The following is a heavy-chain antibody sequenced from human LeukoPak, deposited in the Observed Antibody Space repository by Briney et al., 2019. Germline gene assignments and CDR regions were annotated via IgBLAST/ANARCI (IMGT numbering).Heavy chain of an antibody. V-gene: IGHV3-74*01. Sequence: GGSLRLSCAASGFTFSSYWMHWVRQAPGKGLVWVSRINSDGSSTSYADSVKGRFTISRDNAKNSLYLQMNSLRAEDTAVYYCARSPRCSSTSCYVFDYYYYYMDVWGNGTTVTVSS. J-gene: IGHJ6*03. CDR3: ARSPRCSSTSCYVFDYYYYYMDV. D-gene: IGHD2-2*01. CDR1: GFTFSSYW. CDR2: INSDGSST.